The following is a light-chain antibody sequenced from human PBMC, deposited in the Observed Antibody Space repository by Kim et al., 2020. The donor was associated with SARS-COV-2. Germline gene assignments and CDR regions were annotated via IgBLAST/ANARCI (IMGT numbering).Light chain of an antibody. CDR1: SSNIGSNY. CDR3: AAWDDSLSGLV. J-gene: IGLJ3*02. V-gene: IGLV1-47*01. Sequence: GQRVNISCSGSSSNIGSNYVYWYQQLPGTAPKLLIYANNQRPSGVPDRFSGSKSGTSVSLAISGLRSEDEADYYCAAWDDSLSGLVLGGGTQLTVL. CDR2: ANN.